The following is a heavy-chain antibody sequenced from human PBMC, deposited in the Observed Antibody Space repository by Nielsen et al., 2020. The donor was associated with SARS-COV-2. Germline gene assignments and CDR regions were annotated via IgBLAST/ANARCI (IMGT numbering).Heavy chain of an antibody. CDR3: AKNLVGLGGY. D-gene: IGHD2-8*02. CDR1: GFTFSSYA. J-gene: IGHJ4*02. V-gene: IGHV3-23*01. CDR2: ISGSGGST. Sequence: GESLKISCAASGFTFSSYAMSWVRQAPGKGLEWVSAISGSGGSTYYADSVKGRFTISRDNSKNTLYLQMNSLRAEDTAVYYCAKNLVGLGGYWGQGTLVTVSS.